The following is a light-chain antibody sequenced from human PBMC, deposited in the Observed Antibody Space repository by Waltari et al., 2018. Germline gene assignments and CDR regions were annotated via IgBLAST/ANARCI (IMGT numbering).Light chain of an antibody. V-gene: IGKV3-15*01. CDR1: QSIGDN. CDR2: SAS. Sequence: EIVMTQSPATLSVSPGERATLYCRASQSIGDNLAWYQQKPGQAPRLIIFSASKRIPGIPDRFRGSGSGTEFTLTISSLQSEDFAVYYCQQCHDWPPYTFGQGTKLEI. CDR3: QQCHDWPPYT. J-gene: IGKJ2*01.